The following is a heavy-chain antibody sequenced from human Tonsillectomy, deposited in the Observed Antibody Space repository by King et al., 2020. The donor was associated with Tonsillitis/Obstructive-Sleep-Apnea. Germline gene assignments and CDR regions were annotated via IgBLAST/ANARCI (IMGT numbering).Heavy chain of an antibody. CDR1: AFTFSSYW. Sequence: VQLVESGGGLVQPGWSLRLSCAASAFTFSSYWMHWVRQAPGKGLVWVSRINSDGSSTSYAESVKGRFTISRDNAKNTLYLQMNSLRAEDTAVYSCARTPPPTTVTTFDYWGQGTLVTVSS. D-gene: IGHD4-17*01. CDR3: ARTPPPTTVTTFDY. V-gene: IGHV3-74*01. J-gene: IGHJ4*02. CDR2: INSDGSST.